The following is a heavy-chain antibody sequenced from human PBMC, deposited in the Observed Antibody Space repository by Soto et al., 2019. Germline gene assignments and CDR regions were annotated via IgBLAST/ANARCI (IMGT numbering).Heavy chain of an antibody. CDR1: GFTFSDHY. V-gene: IGHV3-72*01. CDR2: IRNRPNSYTT. Sequence: GGSLRLSCAASGFTFSDHYMDWVRQAPGKGLEWVGRIRNRPNSYTTQYAASVKGRFAVLRDDSENLVYLQMNDLKTEDAAVYYCVRDSGRGFYFDYWGQGAQVTVSS. J-gene: IGHJ4*02. D-gene: IGHD3-10*01. CDR3: VRDSGRGFYFDY.